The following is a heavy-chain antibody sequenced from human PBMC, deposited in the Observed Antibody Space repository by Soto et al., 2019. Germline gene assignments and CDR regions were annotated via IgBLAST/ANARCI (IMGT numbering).Heavy chain of an antibody. Sequence: PSETLSLICTVSGGSISRYYWSWIRQPPGKGLERIGYIYYSGSTNYNPSLKSRVTISVDTSKNQFSLKLNSMTAADTAVYYCARHNYGSGSTYFDYWGQGTLVTVSS. V-gene: IGHV4-59*08. J-gene: IGHJ4*02. CDR2: IYYSGST. CDR1: GGSISRYY. CDR3: ARHNYGSGSTYFDY. D-gene: IGHD3-10*01.